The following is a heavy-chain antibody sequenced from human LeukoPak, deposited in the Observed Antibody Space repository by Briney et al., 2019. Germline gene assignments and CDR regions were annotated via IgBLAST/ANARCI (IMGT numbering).Heavy chain of an antibody. CDR2: INAGNGNT. CDR1: GYTFTSYA. V-gene: IGHV1-3*01. J-gene: IGHJ4*02. D-gene: IGHD6-19*01. Sequence: ASVKVSCKASGYTFTSYAMHWVRQAPGQRLEWMGWINAGNGNTKYSQKFQGRVTITRDTSASTAYMELSSLRSEDTAVYYCARGLNQWLAFDYWGQGTLVTVSS. CDR3: ARGLNQWLAFDY.